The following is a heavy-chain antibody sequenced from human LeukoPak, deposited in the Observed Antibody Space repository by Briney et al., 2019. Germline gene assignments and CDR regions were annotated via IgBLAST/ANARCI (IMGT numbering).Heavy chain of an antibody. CDR2: INHSGST. Sequence: SETLSPTCAVYGGSFSGYYWSWIRQPPGKGLEWIGEINHSGSTNYNPSLKSRVTISVDTSKNQFSLKLSSVTAADTAVYYCARVRSLVVVAATYFDYWGQGTLVTVSS. V-gene: IGHV4-34*01. CDR3: ARVRSLVVVAATYFDY. J-gene: IGHJ4*02. CDR1: GGSFSGYY. D-gene: IGHD2-15*01.